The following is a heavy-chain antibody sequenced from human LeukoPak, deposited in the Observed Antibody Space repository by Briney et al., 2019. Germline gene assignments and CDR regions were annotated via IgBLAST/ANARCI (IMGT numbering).Heavy chain of an antibody. CDR1: GGSFSAYY. J-gene: IGHJ4*02. V-gene: IGHV4-34*01. D-gene: IGHD2-15*01. Sequence: SETLSLNCAVYGGSFSAYYWSWVRQPPGKGLEWIGEINHSGSTNYNPSLKSRVTMSVDTSKNQFSLKLSSVTAADTAVYYCARVGVGYCSGGSCYYDYWGQGTLVTVSS. CDR2: INHSGST. CDR3: ARVGVGYCSGGSCYYDY.